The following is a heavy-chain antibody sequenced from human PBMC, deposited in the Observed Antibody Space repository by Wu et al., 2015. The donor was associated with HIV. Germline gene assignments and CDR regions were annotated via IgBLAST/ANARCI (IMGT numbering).Heavy chain of an antibody. CDR3: ARDTRLSGTSLMLRLIITPLDV. V-gene: IGHV1-8*01. Sequence: QVQLVQSGAEVKKPGASVKVSCKASGYTFTSYDINWVRQATGQGLEWMGWMNPRSGNTGYAPRFQGRLTMTIDTSTAIAYMELRTLRPDDTAIYYCARDTRLSGTSLMLRLIITPLDVWGKGTTIIVSS. CDR1: GYTFTSYD. CDR2: MNPRSGNT. J-gene: IGHJ6*04. D-gene: IGHD3-10*01.